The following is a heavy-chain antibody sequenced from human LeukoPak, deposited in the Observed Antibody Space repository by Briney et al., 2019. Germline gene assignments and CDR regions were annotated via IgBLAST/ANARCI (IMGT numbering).Heavy chain of an antibody. Sequence: GASVKVSCKASGYTFTNYGISWVRQAPGQGLEWMGWINPNNGGTKYAQKFQGRVTMTRDTSISTAYMELSSLTSDDTAVYYCARYSSGGAWCFDYWGQGTLVTVSS. CDR3: ARYSSGGAWCFDY. D-gene: IGHD3-22*01. CDR2: INPNNGGT. J-gene: IGHJ4*02. V-gene: IGHV1-2*02. CDR1: GYTFTNYG.